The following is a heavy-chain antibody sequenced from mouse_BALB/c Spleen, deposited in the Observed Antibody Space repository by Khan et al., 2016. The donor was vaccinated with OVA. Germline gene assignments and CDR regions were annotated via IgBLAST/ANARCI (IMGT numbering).Heavy chain of an antibody. J-gene: IGHJ4*01. CDR2: ILPGSGNS. V-gene: IGHV1-9*01. Sequence: QVQLQQSGAELMKPGASVKISCKATGYTFSNYWIEWVKQRPGHGLEWIGEILPGSGNSNYNEKFKGKATFTADTSSIVAYMQLNSLTSEDSAVYYCARGAGTTYGMDYWGQGTSVTVSS. CDR3: ARGAGTTYGMDY. CDR1: GYTFSNYW. D-gene: IGHD4-1*01.